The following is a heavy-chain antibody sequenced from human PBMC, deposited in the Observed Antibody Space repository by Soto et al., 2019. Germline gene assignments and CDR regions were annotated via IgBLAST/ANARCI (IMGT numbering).Heavy chain of an antibody. J-gene: IGHJ6*02. D-gene: IGHD6-19*01. Sequence: SETLSLTCTVSGGSISSSSYYWGWIRQPPGKGLEWIGSIYYSGSTYYNPSLKSRVTISVDTSKNQFSLKLSSVTAADTAVYYCARPQRGDSSGWTGGYGMDVWGQGTTVTVSS. CDR3: ARPQRGDSSGWTGGYGMDV. CDR2: IYYSGST. V-gene: IGHV4-39*01. CDR1: GGSISSSSYY.